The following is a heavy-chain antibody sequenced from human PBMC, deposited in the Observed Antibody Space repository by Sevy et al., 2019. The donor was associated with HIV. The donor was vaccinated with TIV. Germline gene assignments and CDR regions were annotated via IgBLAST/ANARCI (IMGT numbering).Heavy chain of an antibody. CDR2: FKRKTDGGTT. J-gene: IGHJ1*01. Sequence: GESLKISCAASGFTFSNVWMSWVRQAPGKGLQWVAHFKRKTDGGTTDYAAPVRGRFTISRDDSKNTLSLQMNSLKTEDTAVYYCTTGGSLFQHWGQGTLVTVSS. D-gene: IGHD3-16*01. CDR3: TTGGSLFQH. CDR1: GFTFSNVW. V-gene: IGHV3-15*01.